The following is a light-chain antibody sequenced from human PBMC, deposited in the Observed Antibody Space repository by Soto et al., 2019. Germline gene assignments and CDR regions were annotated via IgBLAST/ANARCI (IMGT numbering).Light chain of an antibody. V-gene: IGLV4-60*02. CDR3: ETCDRTTVV. J-gene: IGLJ2*01. Sequence: QSVLTQSYSASASLGSSVKLTCSLSSAHSSYIISWHQQQPGKAPRYLMKLEDTGTYNKGSGVPDRFSGSSSGADRYLTISTLQFEDEAYYYCETCDRTTVVFGGGTAVTVL. CDR1: SAHSSYI. CDR2: LEDTGTY.